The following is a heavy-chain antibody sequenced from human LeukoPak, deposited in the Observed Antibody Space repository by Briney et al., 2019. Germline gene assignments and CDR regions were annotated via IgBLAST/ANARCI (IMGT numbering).Heavy chain of an antibody. D-gene: IGHD3-9*01. CDR3: ARVGRIRIRYFDWSADY. CDR1: GGSFSGYY. V-gene: IGHV4-34*01. Sequence: SETLSLTCAVYGGSFSGYYWSWIRQPPGKGLEWIGEINHSGSTNYNPSLKSRVTISVDTSKNQFSLKLSSVTAADTAVYYCARVGRIRIRYFDWSADYWGQGTLVTVSS. J-gene: IGHJ4*02. CDR2: INHSGST.